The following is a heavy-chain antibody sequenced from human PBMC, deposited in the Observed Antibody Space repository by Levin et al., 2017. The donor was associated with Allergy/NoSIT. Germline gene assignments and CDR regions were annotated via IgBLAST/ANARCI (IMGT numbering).Heavy chain of an antibody. CDR3: ARDGQCSRTSCYFDLDS. CDR1: GFTFSSYS. CDR2: ISSSSGTI. V-gene: IGHV3-48*02. J-gene: IGHJ4*02. D-gene: IGHD2-2*01. Sequence: GESLKISCAASGFTFSSYSVNWVRQAPGKGLEWVSYISSSSGTIYYADSVKGRFTISRDNAKNSLYLQMNSRRDEDTAVYYCARDGQCSRTSCYFDLDSWGQGTLVTVSS.